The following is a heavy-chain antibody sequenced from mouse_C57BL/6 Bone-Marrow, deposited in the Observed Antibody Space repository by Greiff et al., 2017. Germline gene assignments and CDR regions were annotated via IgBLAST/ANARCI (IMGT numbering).Heavy chain of an antibody. V-gene: IGHV5-4*01. CDR2: ISDGGSYT. CDR1: GFTFSSYA. J-gene: IGHJ4*01. CDR3: ARDRHDGYFAYYAMDY. Sequence: EVQLVESGGGLVKPGGSLKLSCAASGFTFSSYAMSWVRQTPEKRLEWVATISDGGSYTYYPDNVKGRFTISRDNAKNNLYLQMSHLKSEDTAMYYCARDRHDGYFAYYAMDYWGQGTSVTVSS. D-gene: IGHD2-3*01.